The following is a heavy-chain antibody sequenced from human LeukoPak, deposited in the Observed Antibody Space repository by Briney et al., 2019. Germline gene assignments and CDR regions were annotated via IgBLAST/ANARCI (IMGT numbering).Heavy chain of an antibody. D-gene: IGHD6-6*01. CDR3: ARGRSTIAARPLDY. CDR1: GGSFSGYY. J-gene: IGHJ4*02. Sequence: NPSETLSLTCAVYGGSFSGYYWSWIRQPPGKGLEWIGEINHSGSTNYNPSLKSRVTISVDTSKNQFSLKLSSVTAADTAVYYCARGRSTIAARPLDYWGQGTLVTVSS. V-gene: IGHV4-34*01. CDR2: INHSGST.